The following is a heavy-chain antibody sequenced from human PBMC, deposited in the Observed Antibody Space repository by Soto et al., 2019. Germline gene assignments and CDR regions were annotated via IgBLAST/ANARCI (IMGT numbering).Heavy chain of an antibody. V-gene: IGHV3-33*01. CDR2: IWYDGSNK. D-gene: IGHD3-22*01. CDR1: GSTFSSYG. J-gene: IGHJ3*02. Sequence: GGSLRLSCAASGSTFSSYGMHWVRQAPGKGLEWVAVIWYDGSNKYYADSVKGRFTISRDNSKNTLYLQMNSLRAEDTAVYYCARDEVVYYDSSGYYYPYAFDIWGQGTMVTVSS. CDR3: ARDEVVYYDSSGYYYPYAFDI.